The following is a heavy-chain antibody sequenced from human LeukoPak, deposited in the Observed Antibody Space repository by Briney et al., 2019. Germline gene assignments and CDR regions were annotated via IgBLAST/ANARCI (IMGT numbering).Heavy chain of an antibody. J-gene: IGHJ4*02. Sequence: GGSLRLSCAASGFTFTNAWMSWVRQAPGKGLEWVGRINSKTDGGTTDYAAPVKGRFTISRDDSKNTLYLQMNSLKTEDTAVYYCTTEAELRHYCTNGICYNFNCWGQGTLVTVSS. CDR3: TTEAELRHYCTNGICYNFNC. CDR1: GFTFTNAW. D-gene: IGHD2-8*01. CDR2: INSKTDGGTT. V-gene: IGHV3-15*01.